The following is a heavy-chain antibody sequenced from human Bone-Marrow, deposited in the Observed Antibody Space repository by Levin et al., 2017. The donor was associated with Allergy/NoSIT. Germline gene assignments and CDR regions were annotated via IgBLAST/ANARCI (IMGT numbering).Heavy chain of an antibody. J-gene: IGHJ3*02. Sequence: GGSLRLSCAASGFTFSSYSMNWVRQAPGKGLEWVSSISSSSSYIYYADSVKGRFTISRDNAKNSLYLQMNSLRAEDTAVYYCARYSMPVVIDDAFDIWGQGTMVTVSS. D-gene: IGHD3-22*01. CDR1: GFTFSSYS. V-gene: IGHV3-21*01. CDR2: ISSSSSYI. CDR3: ARYSMPVVIDDAFDI.